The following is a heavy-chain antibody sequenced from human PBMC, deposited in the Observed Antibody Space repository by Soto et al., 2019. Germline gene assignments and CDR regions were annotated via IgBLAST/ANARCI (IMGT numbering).Heavy chain of an antibody. J-gene: IGHJ4*02. Sequence: QVQLVQSGADVKKPGSSVTVSCQASGVTFSSETLGWVRQAPGQGLEWVGGIIPLFGTASYAQKFQGRVTITADESTSTVYMELSSLRSGDTAVYFWATELGENPASPFDAWGQGTLVTVSS. V-gene: IGHV1-69*01. D-gene: IGHD3-10*01. CDR3: ATELGENPASPFDA. CDR1: GVTFSSET. CDR2: IIPLFGTA.